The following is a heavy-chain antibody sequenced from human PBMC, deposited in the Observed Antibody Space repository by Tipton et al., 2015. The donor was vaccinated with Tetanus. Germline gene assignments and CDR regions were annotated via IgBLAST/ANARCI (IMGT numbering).Heavy chain of an antibody. J-gene: IGHJ4*02. V-gene: IGHV4-31*03. D-gene: IGHD6-6*01. CDR2: IYYTGNT. Sequence: TLSLTCTVSGGSIRSGGYYWSWIRQHPVKGLEWIGYIYYTGNTYYNPSLKSRLTISVDTSKNQFSLKLNSVTAADTAVYDCARRSVSARFDDWGQGAQVTVSS. CDR3: ARRSVSARFDD. CDR1: GGSIRSGGYY.